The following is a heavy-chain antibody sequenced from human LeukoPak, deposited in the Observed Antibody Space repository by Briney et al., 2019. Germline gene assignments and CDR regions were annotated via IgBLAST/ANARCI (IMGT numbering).Heavy chain of an antibody. CDR3: ARGRATYCFDY. CDR1: GVTLSNYA. CDR2: ISASGGVT. D-gene: IGHD2-21*01. V-gene: IGHV3-23*01. J-gene: IGHJ4*02. Sequence: SGGSLRLSCVASGVTLSNYAMSWARQAPGKGLEWVSSISASGGVTHYADSVKGRFTISRDNSKNTLYLQRSSLRAEDTAVYYCARGRATYCFDYWGQGTLVTVSS.